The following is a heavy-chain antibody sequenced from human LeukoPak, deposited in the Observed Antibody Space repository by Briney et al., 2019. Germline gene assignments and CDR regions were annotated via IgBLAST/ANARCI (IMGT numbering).Heavy chain of an antibody. V-gene: IGHV1-46*01. CDR3: ARDHSSNDGIDY. Sequence: ASVKVSCKASGYTFTSYDINWVRQAPGQGLEWMGIINPSGGSTSYAQKFQGRVTMTRDTSTSTVYMELSSLRSEDTAVYYCARDHSSNDGIDYWGQGTLVTVSS. D-gene: IGHD1-1*01. CDR2: INPSGGST. J-gene: IGHJ4*02. CDR1: GYTFTSYD.